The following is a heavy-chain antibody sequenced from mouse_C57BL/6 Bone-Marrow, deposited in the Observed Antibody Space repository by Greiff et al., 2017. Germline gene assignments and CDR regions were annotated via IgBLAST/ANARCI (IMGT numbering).Heavy chain of an antibody. J-gene: IGHJ2*01. D-gene: IGHD1-1*01. CDR3: ARSVYYSYYFDY. V-gene: IGHV1-61*01. CDR1: GYTFTSYW. Sequence: QVQLQQSGAELVRPGSSVKLSCKASGYTFTSYWMDWVKQRPGQGLEWIGNIYPSDSETHYNQKFKDKATLTVDKSSSTAYMPLSSLTSEDSAVYYCARSVYYSYYFDYWGQGTTLTVAS. CDR2: IYPSDSET.